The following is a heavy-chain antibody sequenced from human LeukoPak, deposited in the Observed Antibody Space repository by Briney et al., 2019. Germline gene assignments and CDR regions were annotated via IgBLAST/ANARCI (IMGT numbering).Heavy chain of an antibody. CDR3: ARDQGMVNDAFDI. CDR1: GFTFSSYS. D-gene: IGHD3-10*01. V-gene: IGHV3-48*01. CDR2: ISSSSSTI. Sequence: GGSLRLSCAASGFTFSSYSMNWVRQAPGKGLEWVSYISSSSSTIYYADSVKGRFTISRDNAKNSLYLQMNSLRAEDTAVYYCARDQGMVNDAFDIWGQGTLVTVSS. J-gene: IGHJ3*02.